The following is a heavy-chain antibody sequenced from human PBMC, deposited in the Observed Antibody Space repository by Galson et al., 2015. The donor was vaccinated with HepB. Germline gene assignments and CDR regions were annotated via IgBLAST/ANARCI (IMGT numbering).Heavy chain of an antibody. Sequence: SLRLSCAASGFTFRSYAMSWVRRAPGKGLEWVSAISGSGGSTNYADSVKGRFTISRDNSKNTLYLQMNSLRAEDTAVYYCARDTVYVWGSYRDAFDIWAQGTMVTVSS. V-gene: IGHV3-23*01. D-gene: IGHD3-16*02. CDR1: GFTFRSYA. CDR3: ARDTVYVWGSYRDAFDI. J-gene: IGHJ3*02. CDR2: ISGSGGST.